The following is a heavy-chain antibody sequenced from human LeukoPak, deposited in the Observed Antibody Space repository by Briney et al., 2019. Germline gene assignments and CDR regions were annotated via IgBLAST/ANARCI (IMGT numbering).Heavy chain of an antibody. D-gene: IGHD6-13*01. CDR3: ARGYFSSWYINWFDP. Sequence: TSETLSLTCTVSGYSISSGYYWGWIRPPPGKGLEWIGTIYHSGSTYYNPSLKSRVTISVDTSKNQFSLKLSSVTAADTAVYYCARGYFSSWYINWFDPWGQGTLVTVSS. CDR1: GYSISSGYY. CDR2: IYHSGST. J-gene: IGHJ5*02. V-gene: IGHV4-38-2*02.